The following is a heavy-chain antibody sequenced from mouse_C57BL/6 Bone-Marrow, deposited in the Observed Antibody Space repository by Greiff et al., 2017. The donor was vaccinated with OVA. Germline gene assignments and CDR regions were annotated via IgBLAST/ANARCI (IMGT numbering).Heavy chain of an antibody. D-gene: IGHD2-4*01. J-gene: IGHJ3*01. Sequence: VQLQQSGAELVKPGASVKISCKASGYAFSSYWMNWVKQRPGKGLEWIGQIYPGDGATSYNGQFQGKATLTAAKSSSTAYMQLTSLTSEDAAVYFCARGDDYPFAYWGQGTLVTVSA. CDR1: GYAFSSYW. CDR3: ARGDDYPFAY. CDR2: IYPGDGAT. V-gene: IGHV1-80*01.